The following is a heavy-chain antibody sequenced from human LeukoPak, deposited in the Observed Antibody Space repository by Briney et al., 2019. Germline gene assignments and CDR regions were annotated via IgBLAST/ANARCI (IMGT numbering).Heavy chain of an antibody. CDR2: IIPSFGTA. CDR1: GGTFSSYA. V-gene: IGHV1-69*05. Sequence: SVKVSCKASGGTFSSYAISWVRQAPGQGLEWMGGIIPSFGTANYAQKFQGRVTITTDDSTSTAYMELSSLRSEDTAVYYCARGGYGGSYYYYYMDVWGKGTTVTVSS. CDR3: ARGGYGGSYYYYYMDV. J-gene: IGHJ6*03. D-gene: IGHD5-12*01.